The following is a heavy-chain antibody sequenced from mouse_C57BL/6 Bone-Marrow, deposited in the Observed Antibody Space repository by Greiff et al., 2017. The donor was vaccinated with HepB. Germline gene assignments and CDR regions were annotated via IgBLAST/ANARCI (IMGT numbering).Heavy chain of an antibody. Sequence: VQLKESGPELVKPGASVKIPCKASGYTFTDYNMDWVKQSHGKSLEWIGDINPNNGGTIYNQKFKGKATLTVDKSSSTAYMELRSLTSEDTAVYYCTRSDDVYYRYWFAYWGQGTLVTVSA. J-gene: IGHJ3*01. CDR2: INPNNGGT. V-gene: IGHV1-18*01. D-gene: IGHD2-3*01. CDR3: TRSDDVYYRYWFAY. CDR1: GYTFTDYN.